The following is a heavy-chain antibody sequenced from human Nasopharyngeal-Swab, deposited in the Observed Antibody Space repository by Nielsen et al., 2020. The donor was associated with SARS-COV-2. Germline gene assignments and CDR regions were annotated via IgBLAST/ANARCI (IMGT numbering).Heavy chain of an antibody. CDR2: IYYSGST. V-gene: IGHV4-31*03. J-gene: IGHJ6*03. CDR1: GGSISSGGYY. CDR3: ARVHGSGSYWDYYYYMDV. D-gene: IGHD3-10*01. Sequence: SETLSLTCTVSGGSISSGGYYWSWLRQHPGKGLEWIGYIYYSGSTYYNPSLKSRVTISVDTSKNQFSLKLSSVTAADTAVYYRARVHGSGSYWDYYYYMDVWGKGTTVTVSS.